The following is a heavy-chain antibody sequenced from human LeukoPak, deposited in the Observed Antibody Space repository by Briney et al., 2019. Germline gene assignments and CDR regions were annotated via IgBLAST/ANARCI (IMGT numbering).Heavy chain of an antibody. J-gene: IGHJ4*02. CDR1: GFTFSTYW. CDR2: IKQDGSEK. D-gene: IGHD1-26*01. CDR3: ARDDARWEVPFYY. Sequence: GGSLRLSCAASGFTFSTYWMNWVRQAPGKGLEWVASIKQDGSEKKYVDSVKGRFTISRDNAKNSLYLQMNSLRAEDTAVYYCARDDARWEVPFYYWGQGSLVTVSS. V-gene: IGHV3-7*01.